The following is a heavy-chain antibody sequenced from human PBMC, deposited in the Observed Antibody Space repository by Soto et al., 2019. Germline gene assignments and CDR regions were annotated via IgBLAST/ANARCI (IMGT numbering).Heavy chain of an antibody. CDR2: IYYSGST. CDR1: GGSISSGGYY. J-gene: IGHJ4*02. D-gene: IGHD3-16*01. Sequence: QAQLQESGPGLVKPSQTLSLTCTVSGGSISSGGYYWSWIRQHPGKGLEWIGNIYYSGSTYYNPSHKSRVTIAVDTSKNQFSLKLSSVTAAYTAVYYCARDPLGTPFGDFKYWGQGTLVNVSS. CDR3: ARDPLGTPFGDFKY. V-gene: IGHV4-31*03.